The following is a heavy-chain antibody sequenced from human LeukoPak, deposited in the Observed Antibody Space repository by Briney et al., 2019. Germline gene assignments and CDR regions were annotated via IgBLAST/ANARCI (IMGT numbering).Heavy chain of an antibody. CDR2: ISSSSSYI. D-gene: IGHD2-21*02. J-gene: IGHJ4*02. CDR1: GFTFSSYS. Sequence: GGSLRLSCAASGFTFSSYSMNWVRQAPGKGLEWVSSISSSSSYIYYADSVKGRFTISRDRSKNTVYLQMNSLRVEDTALYYCARDRDFPRDCFDSWGQGTLVTVSS. CDR3: ARDRDFPRDCFDS. V-gene: IGHV3-21*04.